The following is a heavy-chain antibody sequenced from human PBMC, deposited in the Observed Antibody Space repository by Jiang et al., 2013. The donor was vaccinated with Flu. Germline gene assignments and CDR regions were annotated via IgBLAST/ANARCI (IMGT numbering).Heavy chain of an antibody. CDR1: GNTFTSYY. Sequence: GAEVKKPGASVRISCKASGNTFTSYYMHWVRQAPGQGLEWVGIINPSGGYTTYAQKFRGRVTMTRDTAASTVYMELTSLGSEDTAVYYCASHFDANGYDAFNLWGQGTMVTVSS. V-gene: IGHV1-46*01. CDR3: ASHFDANGYDAFNL. CDR2: INPSGGYT. J-gene: IGHJ3*01. D-gene: IGHD4/OR15-4a*01.